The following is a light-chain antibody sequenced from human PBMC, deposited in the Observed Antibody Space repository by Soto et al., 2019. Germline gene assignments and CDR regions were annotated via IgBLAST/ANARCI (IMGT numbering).Light chain of an antibody. J-gene: IGLJ2*01. Sequence: QSALTQPPSASGSRGQSVTLSCSGTISDVGAYNFVSWYQQHPGKAPKLMIYEVTKRPSGVPDRFSGSKSGYTASLTVSGLQAEDEADYYCSSYAGSNKYVVFGGGTKVTVL. CDR3: SSYAGSNKYVV. CDR2: EVT. CDR1: ISDVGAYNF. V-gene: IGLV2-8*01.